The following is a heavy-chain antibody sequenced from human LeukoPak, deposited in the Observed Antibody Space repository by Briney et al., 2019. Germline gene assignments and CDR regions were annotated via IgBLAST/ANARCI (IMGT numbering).Heavy chain of an antibody. CDR2: ISGSGGST. Sequence: GGSLRLSCAASGFTVSSYAMSWVRQAPGKGLEWVSAISGSGGSTYYADSVKGRFTISRDNSKNTLYLQMNSLRAEDTAVYYCAKCSYSSWYSDAFDIWGQETMVTVSS. V-gene: IGHV3-23*01. D-gene: IGHD6-13*01. CDR1: GFTVSSYA. J-gene: IGHJ3*02. CDR3: AKCSYSSWYSDAFDI.